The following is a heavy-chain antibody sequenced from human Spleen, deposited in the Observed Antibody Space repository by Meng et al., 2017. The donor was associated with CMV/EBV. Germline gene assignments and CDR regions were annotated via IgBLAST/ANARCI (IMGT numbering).Heavy chain of an antibody. CDR2: SNAGNGNT. V-gene: IGHV1-3*02. J-gene: IGHJ4*02. CDR3: ARAMVRGVTTPDY. CDR1: GYTFTSYA. Sequence: QVQLVQSGAEVKKPGASVKFSCKASGYTFTSYAMHWVRQAPGQRLEWMGWSNAGNGNTNYAQKLQGRVTMTTDTSTSTAYMELRSLRSDDTAVYYCARAMVRGVTTPDYWGQGTLVTVSS. D-gene: IGHD3-10*01.